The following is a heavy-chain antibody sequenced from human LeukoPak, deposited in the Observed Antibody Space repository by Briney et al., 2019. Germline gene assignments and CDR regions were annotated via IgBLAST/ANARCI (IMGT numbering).Heavy chain of an antibody. CDR2: IKQDGSEK. J-gene: IGHJ4*02. V-gene: IGHV3-7*01. CDR1: GFTFSSYW. Sequence: GGSLRLSCAASGFTFSSYWMSWVRQAPGEGLEWVANIKQDGSEKYYVDSVKGRFTISRDNAKNSLYLQMNSLRAEDTAVYYCARELSYDSSGYFTPPDYWGQGTLVTVSS. D-gene: IGHD3-22*01. CDR3: ARELSYDSSGYFTPPDY.